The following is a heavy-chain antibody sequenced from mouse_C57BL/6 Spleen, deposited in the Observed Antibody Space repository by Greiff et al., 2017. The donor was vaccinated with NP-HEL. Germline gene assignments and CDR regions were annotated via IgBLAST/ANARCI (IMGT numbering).Heavy chain of an antibody. CDR1: GYTFTDYY. J-gene: IGHJ3*01. D-gene: IGHD1-1*01. CDR3: ARSDYYYGSSQRAFAY. V-gene: IGHV1-26*01. CDR2: INPNNGGT. Sequence: EVQLQQSGPELVKPGASVKISCKASGYTFTDYYMNWVKQSHGKSLEWIGDINPNNGGTSYNQKFKGKATLTVDKSSSTAYMELRSLTSEDSAVYYCARSDYYYGSSQRAFAYWGQGTLVTVSA.